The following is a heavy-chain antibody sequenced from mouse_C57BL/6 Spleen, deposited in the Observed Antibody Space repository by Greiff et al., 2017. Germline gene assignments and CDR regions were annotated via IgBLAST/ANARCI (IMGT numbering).Heavy chain of an antibody. V-gene: IGHV1-50*01. J-gene: IGHJ2*01. D-gene: IGHD1-1*02. CDR1: GYTFTSYW. Sequence: QVQLQQPGAELVKPGASVKLSCKASGYTFTSYWMQWVKQRPGQGLEWIGEIDPSDSYTNYNQKFKGKATLTVDTSSSTAYMQLSSLTSEDSAVYYGARGGGGGPDYWGQGTTLTVSS. CDR2: IDPSDSYT. CDR3: ARGGGGGPDY.